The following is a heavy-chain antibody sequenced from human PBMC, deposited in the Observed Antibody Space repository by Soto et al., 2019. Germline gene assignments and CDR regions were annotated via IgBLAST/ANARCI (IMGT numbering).Heavy chain of an antibody. V-gene: IGHV3-74*01. J-gene: IGHJ4*02. Sequence: LRLSCAAAGFTFISYWMHWVRQAPGKWLVWVSRINSDGSSTSYADSVKGRFTISRDNAKNTLYLQMNSLRAEDTAVYYCARANYDFWSGYLYYFDYWGQGTLVTVSS. CDR3: ARANYDFWSGYLYYFDY. CDR2: INSDGSST. D-gene: IGHD3-3*01. CDR1: GFTFISYW.